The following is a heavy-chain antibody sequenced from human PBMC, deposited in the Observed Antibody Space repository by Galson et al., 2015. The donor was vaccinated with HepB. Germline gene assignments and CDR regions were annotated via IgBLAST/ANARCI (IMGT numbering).Heavy chain of an antibody. CDR2: INAGNGNT. CDR1: GYTFTSYG. Sequence: SVKVSCKASGYTFTSYGISWVRQAPGQGLEWTGWINAGNGNTKYSQKFQGRVTITRDTSASTAYMELSSLRSEDTAVYYCASFSRFGEFYYFDYWGQGTLVTVSS. CDR3: ASFSRFGEFYYFDY. D-gene: IGHD3-10*01. J-gene: IGHJ4*02. V-gene: IGHV1-3*01.